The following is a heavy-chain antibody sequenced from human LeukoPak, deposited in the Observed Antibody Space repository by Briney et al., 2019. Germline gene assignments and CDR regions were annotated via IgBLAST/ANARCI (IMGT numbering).Heavy chain of an antibody. J-gene: IGHJ4*02. D-gene: IGHD6-13*01. CDR1: GFSIINIYY. CDR2: INHSGST. Sequence: SETLSLTCTVSGFSIINIYYWGWIRQPPGKGLEWIGSINHSGSTYYNPSLKSRVTISIDTSKSQFSLKLSSVTAADTAVYYCARDHGSSNWYYYWGQGTLVTVSS. V-gene: IGHV4-38-2*02. CDR3: ARDHGSSNWYYY.